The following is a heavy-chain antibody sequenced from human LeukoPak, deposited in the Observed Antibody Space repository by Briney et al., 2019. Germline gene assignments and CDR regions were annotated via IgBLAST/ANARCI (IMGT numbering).Heavy chain of an antibody. D-gene: IGHD2-15*01. V-gene: IGHV4-39*01. Sequence: SETLSPTCTVSGGSISSSSYYWGWIRQPPGKGLEWIGSIYYSGSTYYNPSLKSRVTISVDTSKNQFSLKLSSVTAADTAVYYCARPRGVVVVAATMWFDPWGQGTLVTVSS. CDR3: ARPRGVVVVAATMWFDP. CDR1: GGSISSSSYY. CDR2: IYYSGST. J-gene: IGHJ5*02.